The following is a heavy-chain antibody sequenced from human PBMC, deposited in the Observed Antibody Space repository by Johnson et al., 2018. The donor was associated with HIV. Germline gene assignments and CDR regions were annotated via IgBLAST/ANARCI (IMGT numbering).Heavy chain of an antibody. CDR2: ISGSGDST. CDR3: ASEVRGVLDI. CDR1: RFTFSSYA. Sequence: VQLVESGGGVVQPGGSLRLSCAASRFTFSSYAMSWVRQAPGKGLEWVSAISGSGDSTYYADSVKGRFTISRDNSKNTLYLQMNSLRVEDTDVYYCASEVRGVLDIWGQGTMVTVSS. J-gene: IGHJ3*02. D-gene: IGHD3-10*01. V-gene: IGHV3-23*04.